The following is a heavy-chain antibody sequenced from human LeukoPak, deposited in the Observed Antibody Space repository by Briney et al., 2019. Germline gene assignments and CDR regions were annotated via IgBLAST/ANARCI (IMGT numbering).Heavy chain of an antibody. CDR2: IYTSGST. CDR1: GGSISSGSYY. J-gene: IGHJ4*02. V-gene: IGHV4-61*02. D-gene: IGHD6-6*01. Sequence: RPSQTLSLTCTVSGGSISSGSYYWSWIRQPAGKGLEWIGRIYTSGSTNYNPSLKSRVTISVDTSRNQFSLKLSSVTAADTAVYYCARPSIAARPYYFDYWGQGTLVTVSS. CDR3: ARPSIAARPYYFDY.